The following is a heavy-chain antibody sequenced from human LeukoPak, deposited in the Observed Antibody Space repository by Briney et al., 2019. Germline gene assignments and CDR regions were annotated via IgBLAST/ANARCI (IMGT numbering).Heavy chain of an antibody. CDR3: ANSVWSYYVFDY. CDR1: GFTFSSYA. D-gene: IGHD1-26*01. Sequence: GGSPRLSCAASGFTFSSYAMSWVRQAPGKGLEWVSAISGSGGSTYYADSVKGRFTISRDNSKNTLYLQMNSLRAEDTAVYYCANSVWSYYVFDYWGQGTLVTVSS. CDR2: ISGSGGST. V-gene: IGHV3-23*01. J-gene: IGHJ4*02.